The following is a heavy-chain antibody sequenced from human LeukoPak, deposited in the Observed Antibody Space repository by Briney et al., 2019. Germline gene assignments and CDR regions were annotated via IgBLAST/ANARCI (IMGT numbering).Heavy chain of an antibody. J-gene: IGHJ4*02. CDR2: IIPIFGTA. V-gene: IGHV1-69*05. D-gene: IGHD3-9*01. CDR1: GGTFSSYA. CDR3: ARDPIDDILTGYFPSEGFDY. Sequence: ASVKVSCKASGGTFSSYAISWVRQAPGQGLEWMGRIIPIFGTANYAQKFQGRVTITTDESTSTAYMELSSLRSEGTAVYYCARDPIDDILTGYFPSEGFDYWGQGTLVTVSS.